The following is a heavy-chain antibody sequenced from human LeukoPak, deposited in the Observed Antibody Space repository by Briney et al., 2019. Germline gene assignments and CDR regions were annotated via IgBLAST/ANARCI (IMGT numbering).Heavy chain of an antibody. CDR3: AKSVTYYYDDIAT. Sequence: GGSLRLSCAASGFTFSSYAMSWVRQAPGKGLEWVSAISGSGGRTYYADSVKGRFTISRDKSKNTLYLQMNSLRAEDTAVYYCAKSVTYYYDDIATWGQGTLVTVSS. V-gene: IGHV3-23*01. D-gene: IGHD3-22*01. J-gene: IGHJ5*02. CDR1: GFTFSSYA. CDR2: ISGSGGRT.